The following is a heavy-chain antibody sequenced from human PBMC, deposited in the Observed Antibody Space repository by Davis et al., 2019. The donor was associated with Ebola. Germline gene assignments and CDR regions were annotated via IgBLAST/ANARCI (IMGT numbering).Heavy chain of an antibody. D-gene: IGHD3-3*01. CDR3: ARAVFHEVLDY. CDR1: SGFASGFSFSHYS. V-gene: IGHV3-30*19. Sequence: PGGSLRLSCEASGFASGFSFSHYSMHWVRQAPGKGLEWVAVVSHSEREKFYADSVKGRFTISRDNSENTLYLQMNSLTADDTAVYYCARAVFHEVLDYWGQGTPVTVSS. J-gene: IGHJ4*02. CDR2: VSHSEREK.